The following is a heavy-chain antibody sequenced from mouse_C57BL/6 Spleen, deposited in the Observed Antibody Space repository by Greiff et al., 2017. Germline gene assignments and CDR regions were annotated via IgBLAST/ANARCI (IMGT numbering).Heavy chain of an antibody. V-gene: IGHV1-55*01. CDR1: GYTFTRYW. Sequence: QVQLQQPGAELVKPGASVKMSCKASGYTFTRYWITWVKPRPGLGLAWICDIYPGSGSTNYNEKFKSKATLTVDTSSCTACMQLSSLTSEDSAVYHCARVQLRPWYFDVLGTETTVTVSS. J-gene: IGHJ1*02. CDR2: IYPGSGST. D-gene: IGHD3-2*02. CDR3: ARVQLRPWYFDV.